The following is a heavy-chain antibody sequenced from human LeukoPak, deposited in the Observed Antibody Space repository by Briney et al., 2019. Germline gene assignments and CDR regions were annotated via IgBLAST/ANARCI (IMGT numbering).Heavy chain of an antibody. J-gene: IGHJ4*02. V-gene: IGHV1-18*01. D-gene: IGHD3-3*01. Sequence: ASVKVSCKASGYTFTSYGISWVRQAPGQGLEWMGWISAYNGNTNYAQKLQGRVTMTTDTSTSTAYMELRSLRSDDTAVYYCARTPPSVYFWSAAGDYWGQGTLVTVSS. CDR1: GYTFTSYG. CDR2: ISAYNGNT. CDR3: ARTPPSVYFWSAAGDY.